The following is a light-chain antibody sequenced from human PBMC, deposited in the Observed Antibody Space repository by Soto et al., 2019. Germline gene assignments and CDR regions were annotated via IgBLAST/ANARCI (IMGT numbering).Light chain of an antibody. CDR3: QSYDSRLSGYV. CDR1: RSNIGAGYN. V-gene: IGLV1-40*01. J-gene: IGLJ1*01. CDR2: GNS. Sequence: QSVLTQPPSVSGAPGQRVTISCTGSRSNIGAGYNVHWYQQLPGTAPKLLIYGNSNRPSGVPDRFSGSKSGTSASLAITGLQAEDEADYYCQSYDSRLSGYVFVTGTTVTVL.